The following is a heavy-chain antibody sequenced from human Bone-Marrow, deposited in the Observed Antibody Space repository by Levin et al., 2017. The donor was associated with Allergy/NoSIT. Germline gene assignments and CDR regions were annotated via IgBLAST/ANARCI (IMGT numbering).Heavy chain of an antibody. CDR1: GGTFSSQA. Sequence: KISCKASGGTFSSQAISWVRQAPGQGLEWMGAIIPIFGTANYAQKFQGRVTITADESTSTVYMELCSLSSEDTAVYYFARDWGLRGDGMDVWGQGTTVTVSS. D-gene: IGHD1-26*01. CDR2: IIPIFGTA. CDR3: ARDWGLRGDGMDV. V-gene: IGHV1-69*01. J-gene: IGHJ6*02.